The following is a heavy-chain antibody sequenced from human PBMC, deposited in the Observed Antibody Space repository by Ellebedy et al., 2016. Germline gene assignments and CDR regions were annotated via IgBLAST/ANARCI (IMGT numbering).Heavy chain of an antibody. CDR1: GFTFTSYW. CDR2: INQDGNKK. D-gene: IGHD3-10*01. CDR3: ARTGDDY. Sequence: GGSLGLSCAASGFTFTSYWMTWVRQAPGKGLEWVANINQDGNKKYYVDSVKGRFTISRANARNSLYLQMNSLRGEDTAVYYCARTGDDYWGQGTLVTVSS. V-gene: IGHV3-7*01. J-gene: IGHJ4*02.